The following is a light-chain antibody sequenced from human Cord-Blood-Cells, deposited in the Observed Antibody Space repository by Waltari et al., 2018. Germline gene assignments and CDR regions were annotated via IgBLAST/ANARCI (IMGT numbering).Light chain of an antibody. Sequence: EIVLTQSPATLSLSPGERATLSCRASQSVSSYLAWYQQKPGQAPRLLIYGASNRATGIPARFSGSGSGTDFTLTISSLEPEDFAVYYCQQRSNWPTFGQGTKLESK. CDR1: QSVSSY. CDR2: GAS. V-gene: IGKV3-11*01. J-gene: IGKJ2*01. CDR3: QQRSNWPT.